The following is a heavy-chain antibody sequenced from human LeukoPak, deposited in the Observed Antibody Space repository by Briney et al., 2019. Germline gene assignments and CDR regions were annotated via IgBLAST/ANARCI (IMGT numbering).Heavy chain of an antibody. D-gene: IGHD4-17*01. Sequence: SETLSLTCAVSAASFTSHYWTWIRQSPGKGLEWIGYISYIGSTNYNPSLKSRVTISIDTSRNQFSLKLRSVTAADTAVYYCARDLVTVTKGFDIWGQGTMVSVSS. J-gene: IGHJ3*02. CDR2: ISYIGST. CDR3: ARDLVTVTKGFDI. V-gene: IGHV4-59*11. CDR1: AASFTSHY.